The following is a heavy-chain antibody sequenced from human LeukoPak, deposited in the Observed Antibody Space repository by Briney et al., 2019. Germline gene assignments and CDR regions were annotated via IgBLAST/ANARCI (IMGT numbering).Heavy chain of an antibody. V-gene: IGHV1-8*01. J-gene: IGHJ6*03. CDR3: ARAQRPYYYYYMDV. Sequence: GASVKVSCKASGYTFTSYDINWVRQATGQGLEWMGWMNPNSGNTGYAQKFQGRVTMTRNTSISTAYMELSSLRSEDTAVYYCARAQRPYYYYYMDVWGKGTTVTISS. CDR1: GYTFTSYD. CDR2: MNPNSGNT.